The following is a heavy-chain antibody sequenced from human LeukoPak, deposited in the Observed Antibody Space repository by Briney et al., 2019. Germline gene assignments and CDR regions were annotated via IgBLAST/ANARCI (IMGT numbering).Heavy chain of an antibody. CDR3: TKDPNGDYVGAFDF. CDR1: GFTFSSYW. Sequence: PGGSLRLSCVASGFTFSSYWMHWVRQDPRKGLVWVSRINGDGRNINYADSVRGRFTISRDNAKNTLYLQMNSLRAEDTAVYYCTKDPNGDYVGAFDFWGQGTMVTVSS. V-gene: IGHV3-74*01. J-gene: IGHJ3*01. CDR2: INGDGRNI. D-gene: IGHD4-17*01.